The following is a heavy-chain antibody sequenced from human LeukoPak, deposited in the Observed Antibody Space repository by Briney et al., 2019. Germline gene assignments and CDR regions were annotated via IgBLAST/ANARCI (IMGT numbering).Heavy chain of an antibody. V-gene: IGHV3-23*01. CDR2: ISDGGGST. J-gene: IGHJ4*02. D-gene: IGHD6-19*01. CDR3: AKDSSGWFDFDY. Sequence: GGSLRLSCAASGFTFSSYAMSWVRQAPGKGLEWVSLISDGGGSTYYADSVRSRFSISRDNAKNTPYLHMNSLRAEDTAVYYCAKDSSGWFDFDYWGQGTPVTVSS. CDR1: GFTFSSYA.